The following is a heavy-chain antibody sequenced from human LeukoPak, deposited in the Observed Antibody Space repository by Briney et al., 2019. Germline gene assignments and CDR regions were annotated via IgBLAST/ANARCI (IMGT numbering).Heavy chain of an antibody. V-gene: IGHV4-39*07. CDR2: IYHSGST. CDR1: GDSISGSDYY. Sequence: SETLSLTCIVSGDSISGSDYYWGWIRQPPGKGLEWIGSIYHSGSTYYNPSLKSRVTISVDTSKNQFSLKLSSVTAADTAVYYCARVIGLVVPAAIRSNWFDPWGQGTLVTVSS. D-gene: IGHD2-2*02. J-gene: IGHJ5*02. CDR3: ARVIGLVVPAAIRSNWFDP.